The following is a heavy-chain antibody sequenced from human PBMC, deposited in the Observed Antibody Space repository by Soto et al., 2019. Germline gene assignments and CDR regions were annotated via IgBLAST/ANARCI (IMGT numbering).Heavy chain of an antibody. CDR2: INPNNGNT. CDR3: ARTSSGTRGGFDP. J-gene: IGHJ5*02. D-gene: IGHD1-7*01. CDR1: GYTFTSYD. V-gene: IGHV1-8*01. Sequence: QVQLVQSGAEVKKSGASVKVSCKASGYTFTSYDINWVRQATGQGLEWMGWINPNNGNTGYAQKFQGRVTVTRDTSTSTVFMELSSLSSKDTAVYFCARTSSGTRGGFDPWGHGIRVTVSS.